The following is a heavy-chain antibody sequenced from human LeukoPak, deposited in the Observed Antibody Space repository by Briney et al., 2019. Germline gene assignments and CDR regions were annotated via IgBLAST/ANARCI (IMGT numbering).Heavy chain of an antibody. J-gene: IGHJ4*02. CDR3: AKAPIVRSPSSGYSFDY. V-gene: IGHV3-21*01. D-gene: IGHD3-22*01. CDR2: ISSSSSYI. CDR1: GFTFSSYS. Sequence: SGGSLRLSCAASGFTFSSYSMNWVRQAPGKGLEWVSSISSSSSYIYYADSVEGRFTISRDNAKNSLYLQMNSLRAEDTAVYYCAKAPIVRSPSSGYSFDYWGQGTLVTVSS.